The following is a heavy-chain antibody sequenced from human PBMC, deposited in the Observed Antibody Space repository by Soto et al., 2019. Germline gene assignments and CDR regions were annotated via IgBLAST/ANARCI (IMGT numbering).Heavy chain of an antibody. J-gene: IGHJ4*02. CDR1: GYTFTDYF. D-gene: IGHD3-22*01. CDR2: INPFFGTP. CDR3: ARDKGAYYSHLVY. V-gene: IGHV1-69*06. Sequence: QVQLVQSGAEVKKPGASVKVSCEASGYTFTDYFIHWVRQAPGQGLEWIGWINPFFGTPNYAQKFQGRVTITADTSTATSYMELSSLRSDDTAVYYCARDKGAYYSHLVYWGQGTLVTVSS.